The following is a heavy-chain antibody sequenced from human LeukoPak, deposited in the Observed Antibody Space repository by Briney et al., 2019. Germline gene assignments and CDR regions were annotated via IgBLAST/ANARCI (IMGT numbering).Heavy chain of an antibody. D-gene: IGHD3-22*01. CDR3: ARDLSHRYYHRTGYAFDY. CDR1: GYIFTSYS. J-gene: IGHJ4*02. V-gene: IGHV1-46*01. Sequence: GASVKVSCKASGYIFTSYSKHWVRRAPGQGLEWMGIINPSGGTTNYAQKFQGRVTMTRDTSTSTVYMDLSSLRSEDTAVYYCARDLSHRYYHRTGYAFDYWGQGTLVTVSS. CDR2: INPSGGTT.